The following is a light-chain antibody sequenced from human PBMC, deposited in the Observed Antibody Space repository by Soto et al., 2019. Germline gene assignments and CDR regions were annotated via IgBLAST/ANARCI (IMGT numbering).Light chain of an antibody. CDR1: ESIDNW. V-gene: IGKV1-5*03. CDR3: LHHGSSLWT. Sequence: IPMAQSPSPLSASAGDTVTITCPASESIDNWLAWYQQKPGKAPKILIYKASTLKSGVPSRFSGSGSGTDFTLTISRLEPEDFAMYYCLHHGSSLWTFGQGTKVDIK. J-gene: IGKJ1*01. CDR2: KAS.